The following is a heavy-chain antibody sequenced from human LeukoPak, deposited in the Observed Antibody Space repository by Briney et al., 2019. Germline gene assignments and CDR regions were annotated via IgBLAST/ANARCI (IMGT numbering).Heavy chain of an antibody. Sequence: ASVKVSCKASGYTFTSYGISWVRQAPGQGLEWMGWISAYNGNTNYAQKLQGRVTMTTDTSTSTAYMELRSLRSDDTAVYYCARDAFTDCSGGRCYFSNAFDIWGQETMVTVSS. D-gene: IGHD2-15*01. V-gene: IGHV1-18*01. CDR2: ISAYNGNT. CDR3: ARDAFTDCSGGRCYFSNAFDI. J-gene: IGHJ3*02. CDR1: GYTFTSYG.